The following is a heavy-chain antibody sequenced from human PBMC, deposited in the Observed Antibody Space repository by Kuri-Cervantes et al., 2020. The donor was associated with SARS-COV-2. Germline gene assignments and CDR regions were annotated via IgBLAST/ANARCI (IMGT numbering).Heavy chain of an antibody. CDR1: GFTFSSYG. CDR3: AREGYEAANFDY. CDR2: IWYGGSNK. V-gene: IGHV3-33*08. J-gene: IGHJ4*02. D-gene: IGHD6-13*01. Sequence: GESLKISCAASGFTFSSYGMHWVRQAPGKGLEWVAVIWYGGSNKYYADSVKGRFTISRDNSKNTLYLQMNSLRAEDTAVYYCAREGYEAANFDYWGQGTLVTVSS.